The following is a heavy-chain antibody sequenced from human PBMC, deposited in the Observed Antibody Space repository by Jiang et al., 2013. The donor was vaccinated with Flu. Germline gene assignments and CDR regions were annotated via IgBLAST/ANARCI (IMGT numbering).Heavy chain of an antibody. CDR2: ISGSGGST. D-gene: IGHD3-9*01. J-gene: IGHJ4*02. CDR1: GFTFSSYA. Sequence: SCAASGFTFSSYAMSWVRQAPGKGLEWVSAISGSGGSTYYADSVKGRFTISRDNSKNTLYLQMNSLRAEDTAVYYCAKDNYDILTGADYWGQGTLVTVSS. CDR3: AKDNYDILTGADY. V-gene: IGHV3-23*01.